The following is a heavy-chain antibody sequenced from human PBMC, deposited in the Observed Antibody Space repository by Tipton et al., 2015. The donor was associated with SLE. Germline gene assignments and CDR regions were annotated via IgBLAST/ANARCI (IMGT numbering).Heavy chain of an antibody. Sequence: TLSLTCAVYGGSFLGFFSSWVPPPPGKGLGWVGGINYSGSTNYNPSLKSRVTISVDTSKSQFSLNLSSVTAADTAVYYCARVRAARHLILGGYYYYMDFWGKGTTVTVSS. CDR2: INYSGST. J-gene: IGHJ6*03. CDR1: GGSFLGFF. D-gene: IGHD6-6*01. CDR3: ARVRAARHLILGGYYYYMDF. V-gene: IGHV4-34*01.